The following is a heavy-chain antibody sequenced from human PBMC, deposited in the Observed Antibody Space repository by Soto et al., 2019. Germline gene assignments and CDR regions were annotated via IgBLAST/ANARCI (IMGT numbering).Heavy chain of an antibody. CDR2: IYYSGST. D-gene: IGHD3-10*01. CDR3: AREVDMHGFLHX. J-gene: IGHJ4*02. CDR1: GGSISSGDYY. Sequence: SETLSVTCTVSGGSISSGDYYWSWIRQPPGKGVEGIGYIYYSGSTYYNPSLKSRVTISVDTSKNPFSLKLSSVTAPDTAVYYCAREVDMHGFLHXWGQVTLVTVSX. V-gene: IGHV4-30-4*02.